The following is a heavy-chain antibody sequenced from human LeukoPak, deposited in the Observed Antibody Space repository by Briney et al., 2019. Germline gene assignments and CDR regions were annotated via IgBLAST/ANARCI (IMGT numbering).Heavy chain of an antibody. V-gene: IGHV1-3*01. CDR2: INAANGNT. CDR1: GYTFTSYA. Sequence: ASVKVSCKASGYTFTSYAIHWVRQAPGQRLEWMGWINAANGNTKYSQKFQGRVTLTRDTSAGTAYMQLSSLRSEDTAVYYCAREESTSSWSSFDYWGQGTLVTVSS. D-gene: IGHD6-13*01. CDR3: AREESTSSWSSFDY. J-gene: IGHJ4*02.